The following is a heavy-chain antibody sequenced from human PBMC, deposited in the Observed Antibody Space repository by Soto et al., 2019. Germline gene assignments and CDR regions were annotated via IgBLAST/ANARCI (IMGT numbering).Heavy chain of an antibody. CDR3: AREDSSGLGVDY. CDR2: IYYSGST. D-gene: IGHD3-22*01. CDR1: GGSISSYY. J-gene: IGHJ4*02. V-gene: IGHV4-59*01. Sequence: QVQLQESGPGLVKPSETLSLTCTVSGGSISSYYWSWIRQPPGKGLEWIGYIYYSGSTNYNPSLKSRVTISVDTSKNQFSLKLSSVTAADTAVYYCAREDSSGLGVDYWGQGTLVTVSS.